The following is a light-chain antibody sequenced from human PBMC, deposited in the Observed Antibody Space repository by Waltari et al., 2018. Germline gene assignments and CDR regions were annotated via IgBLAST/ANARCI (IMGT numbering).Light chain of an antibody. CDR2: EVS. Sequence: QSALTQPASVSGSPGQSITISCTGTSSDVGNYNLVSCYQQHPRNTPHLMIYEVSQRPSGVSNRFSGSKSGNTASLTIAGLQPEDETDYYCCSYAGHSTYVFGTGTKVTVL. J-gene: IGLJ1*01. V-gene: IGLV2-23*02. CDR3: CSYAGHSTYV. CDR1: SSDVGNYNL.